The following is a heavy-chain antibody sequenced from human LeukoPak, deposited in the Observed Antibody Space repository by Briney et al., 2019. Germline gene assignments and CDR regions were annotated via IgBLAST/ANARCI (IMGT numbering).Heavy chain of an antibody. CDR2: INHSGST. CDR3: ARGQGIVVVPAAPYYHYYYMDV. Sequence: SETLSLTCAVYGGSFSGYYWSWIRQPPGKGLEWIGEINHSGSTNYNPSLKSRVTISVDTSKNQFSLKLTSVTAADTAVYYCARGQGIVVVPAAPYYHYYYMDVWGKGTTVTVSS. J-gene: IGHJ6*03. D-gene: IGHD2-2*01. CDR1: GGSFSGYY. V-gene: IGHV4-34*01.